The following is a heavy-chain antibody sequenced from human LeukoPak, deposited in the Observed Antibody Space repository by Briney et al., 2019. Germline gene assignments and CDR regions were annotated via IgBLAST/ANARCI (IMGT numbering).Heavy chain of an antibody. V-gene: IGHV3-33*01. CDR1: GFIFSSYG. CDR2: IWYDGSNK. CDR3: ARSPTVTRAFDY. Sequence: PGGSLRLSCAASGFIFSSYGMHWVRQAPGKGLEWVAVIWYDGSNKYYADSVKGRFTISRDNSKNTLYLQMNSLRAEDTAVYYCARSPTVTRAFDYWGQGTLVTVSS. J-gene: IGHJ4*02. D-gene: IGHD4-17*01.